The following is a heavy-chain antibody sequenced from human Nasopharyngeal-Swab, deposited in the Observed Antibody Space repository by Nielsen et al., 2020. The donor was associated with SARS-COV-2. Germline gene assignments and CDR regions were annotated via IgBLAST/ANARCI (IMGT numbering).Heavy chain of an antibody. D-gene: IGHD3-10*01. CDR3: ARARRPSSLVRHRLNRFDP. V-gene: IGHV4-34*01. J-gene: IGHJ5*02. Sequence: SETLSLTCAVSGGSFSGYSWSWIRQPPGKGLEWIGEINHSGSTNYNPSLKSRVTISVDTSKNQFSLKLSSVSVADTAVYYCARARRPSSLVRHRLNRFDPWGQGTLVTVSS. CDR2: INHSGST. CDR1: GGSFSGYS.